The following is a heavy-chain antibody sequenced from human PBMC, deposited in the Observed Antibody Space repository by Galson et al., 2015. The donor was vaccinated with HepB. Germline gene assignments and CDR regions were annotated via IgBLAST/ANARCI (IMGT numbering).Heavy chain of an antibody. CDR1: GFTFRDYA. CDR2: ISGSGAST. CDR3: AKLGSGSVDYYYYYYMDV. J-gene: IGHJ6*03. Sequence: SLRLSCAASGFTFRDYAMSWVRQAPGKGLEWVSSISGSGASTYYADSVKGRLTISRDNSKNTLFLQMNSLRAEDTAVYYCAKLGSGSVDYYYYYYMDVWGKGTTVTVSS. V-gene: IGHV3-23*01. D-gene: IGHD3-10*01.